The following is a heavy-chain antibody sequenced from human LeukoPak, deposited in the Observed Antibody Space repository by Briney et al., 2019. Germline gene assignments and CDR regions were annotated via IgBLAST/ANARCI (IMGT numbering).Heavy chain of an antibody. CDR3: ARAPYTAMVSYHYYGMDV. D-gene: IGHD5-18*01. CDR1: GGSFSGYY. Sequence: SETLSLTCAVYGGSFSGYYWSWIRQPPGKGLEWIGETNHSGSTNYNPSLKSRVTISVDTSKNQFSLKLSSVTAADTAVYYCARAPYTAMVSYHYYGMDVWGQGTTVTVSS. V-gene: IGHV4-34*01. J-gene: IGHJ6*02. CDR2: TNHSGST.